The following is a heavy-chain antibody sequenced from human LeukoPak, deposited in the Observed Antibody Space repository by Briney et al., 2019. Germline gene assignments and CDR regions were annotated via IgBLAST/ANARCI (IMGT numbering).Heavy chain of an antibody. J-gene: IGHJ4*02. CDR2: INPNSGGT. V-gene: IGHV1-2*02. CDR1: GYTFTGYY. CDR3: ALGDSSGYYGDY. D-gene: IGHD3-22*01. Sequence: ASVKVSCKASGYTFTGYYMHWVRQAPGQGLEWMGWINPNSGGTNYAQKFQGRVTMTRDTSISTAYMELSRLRSEDTAVYYCALGDSSGYYGDYWGQGTLVTVSS.